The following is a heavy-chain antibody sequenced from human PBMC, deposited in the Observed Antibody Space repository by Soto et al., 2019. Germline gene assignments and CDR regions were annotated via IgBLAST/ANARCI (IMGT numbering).Heavy chain of an antibody. J-gene: IGHJ5*02. CDR3: ARGGCSSTSCYTRGWFDP. CDR1: GGSISSYY. Sequence: PSETLSLTCTVSGGSISSYYWSWIRQPPGKGLEWIGYIYYSGSTNYNPSLKSRVTISVDTSKNQFSLKLSSVTAADTAVYYCARGGCSSTSCYTRGWFDPWGQGTLVTVSS. CDR2: IYYSGST. V-gene: IGHV4-59*01. D-gene: IGHD2-2*02.